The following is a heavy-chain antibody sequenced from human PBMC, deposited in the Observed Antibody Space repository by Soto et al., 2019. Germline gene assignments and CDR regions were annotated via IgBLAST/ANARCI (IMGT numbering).Heavy chain of an antibody. V-gene: IGHV4-31*03. CDR2: IYYSGST. Sequence: SETLSLTCTVSGGSISSGGYYWSWIRQHPGKGLEWIGYIYYSGSTYYNPSLKSRVTISVDTSKNQFSLKLSSVTAADTAVYYCARVEAASDNYGMDVWGQGTTVTVSS. J-gene: IGHJ6*02. D-gene: IGHD6-13*01. CDR1: GGSISSGGYY. CDR3: ARVEAASDNYGMDV.